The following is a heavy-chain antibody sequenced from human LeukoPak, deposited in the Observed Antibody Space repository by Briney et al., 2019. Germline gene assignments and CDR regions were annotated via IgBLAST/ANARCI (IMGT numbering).Heavy chain of an antibody. CDR2: IYYSGST. CDR1: GGSISSYY. V-gene: IGHV4-59*08. CDR3: ARLGSSSSHYYYYYGMDV. Sequence: SETLSLTCTVSGGSISSYYWSWIRQPPGKGLEWIGYIYYSGSTNYNPSLKSRVTISVDTSKNQFPLKLSSVTAADTAVYYCARLGSSSSHYYYYYGMDVWGQGTTVTVSS. J-gene: IGHJ6*02. D-gene: IGHD6-6*01.